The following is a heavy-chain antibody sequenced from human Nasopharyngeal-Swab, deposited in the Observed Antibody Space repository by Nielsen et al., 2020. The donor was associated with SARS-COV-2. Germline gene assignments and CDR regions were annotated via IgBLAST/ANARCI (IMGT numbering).Heavy chain of an antibody. CDR3: ARLDPYSSRDDY. Sequence: RQAPGKGLEWIGSIYYSGSTYYNPPLKSRVTISVDTSKNQFSLKLSSVTAADTAVYYCARLDPYSSRDDYWGQGTLVTVSS. J-gene: IGHJ4*02. CDR2: IYYSGST. V-gene: IGHV4-39*01. D-gene: IGHD6-13*01.